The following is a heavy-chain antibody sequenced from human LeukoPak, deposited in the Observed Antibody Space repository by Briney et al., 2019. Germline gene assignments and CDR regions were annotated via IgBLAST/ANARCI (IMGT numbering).Heavy chain of an antibody. V-gene: IGHV1-46*01. CDR1: GYTFTNYY. CDR2: INPSDGST. Sequence: ASVKVSCKASGYTFTNYYIHRVRQAPGQGLEWMGIINPSDGSTSYAQKFQGRVTVTRDTSTSTVYMELSSLRSEDTAVYYCARAGYSSSSITLGYWGQGTLVTVSS. D-gene: IGHD6-6*01. J-gene: IGHJ4*02. CDR3: ARAGYSSSSITLGY.